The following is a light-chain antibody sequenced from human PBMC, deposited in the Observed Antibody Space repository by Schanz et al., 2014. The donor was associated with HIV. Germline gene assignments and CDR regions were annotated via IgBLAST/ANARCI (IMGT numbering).Light chain of an antibody. J-gene: IGKJ2*01. Sequence: AIQMTQSPSSLSASVGDKVTITCRARQGIRNDLGWYQQKPGRAPQLLIYAASTLYTGVPSRFSGSGSGTEFTLTITSLQPDDFATYYCQQCVTYPYTFGQGTTLDIK. CDR1: QGIRND. CDR3: QQCVTYPYT. V-gene: IGKV1-6*02. CDR2: AAS.